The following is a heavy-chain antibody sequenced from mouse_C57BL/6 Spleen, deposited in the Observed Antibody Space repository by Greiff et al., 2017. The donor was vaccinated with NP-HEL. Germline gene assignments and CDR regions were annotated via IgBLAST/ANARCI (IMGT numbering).Heavy chain of an antibody. J-gene: IGHJ3*01. CDR2: IDPSDSYT. CDR1: GYTFTSYW. CDR3: ARLYGYDQAWFAY. V-gene: IGHV1-50*01. D-gene: IGHD2-2*01. Sequence: QVQLQQPGAELVKPGASVKLSCKASGYTFTSYWMQWVKQRPGQGLEWIGEIDPSDSYTNYNQKFKGKATVTVDTSSSTAYMQLSSLTSEDSAVYYCARLYGYDQAWFAYWGQGTLVTVSA.